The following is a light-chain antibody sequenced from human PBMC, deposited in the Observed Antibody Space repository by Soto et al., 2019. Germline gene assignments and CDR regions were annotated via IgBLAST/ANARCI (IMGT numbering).Light chain of an antibody. CDR3: SSYTSSSTLVV. CDR1: SSDVGGYNY. V-gene: IGLV2-14*01. CDR2: EVT. J-gene: IGLJ1*01. Sequence: QSALTQPASVSGSPGQSITISCTGTSSDVGGYNYVSWYQQHPGKAPKLIISEVTNRPSGVSNRFSGSKSGNTASLTISGLQAEDEADFYCSSYTSSSTLVVFGIGTKLTVL.